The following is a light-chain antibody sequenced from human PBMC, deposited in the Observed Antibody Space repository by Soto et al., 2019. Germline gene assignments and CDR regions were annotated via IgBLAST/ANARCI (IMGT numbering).Light chain of an antibody. CDR3: SSYTSSSTYV. CDR2: DVS. V-gene: IGLV2-14*01. CDR1: SSDVGGYNY. Sequence: ALTQPASVSGSPGQSITISCTGTSSDVGGYNYVSWYQQHPGKAPKLMIYDVSNRPSGVSNRFSGTKSGNTASLTISGLQAEDEADYYCSSYTSSSTYVFGTGTKVTVL. J-gene: IGLJ1*01.